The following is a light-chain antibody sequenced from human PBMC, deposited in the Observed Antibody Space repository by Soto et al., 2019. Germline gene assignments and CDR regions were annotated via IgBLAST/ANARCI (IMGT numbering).Light chain of an antibody. J-gene: IGLJ2*01. CDR2: DLS. Sequence: QSALTQPASVSGSPGQSITISCTGTSSDVGGYNYVSWYQQHPGKAPKLRIYDLSNRPSGVYNRFSGSNSGNTASLTISGRQAEDEDDYNCSSYTSSSPPAYVVFGGGTKLTVL. CDR3: SSYTSSSPPAYVV. CDR1: SSDVGGYNY. V-gene: IGLV2-14*01.